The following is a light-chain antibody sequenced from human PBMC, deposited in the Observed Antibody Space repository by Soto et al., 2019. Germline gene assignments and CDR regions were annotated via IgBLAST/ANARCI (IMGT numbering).Light chain of an antibody. CDR2: AAS. CDR1: LSISSY. J-gene: IGKJ1*01. CDR3: QQYYSSPWT. V-gene: IGKV1-8*01. Sequence: AIRMTQSPSSLSASTGDRVSITCRASLSISSYLAWYQQKPGKAPKLLIYAASTLQSGVPSRFSGSGSGTDFTLTISCLQSEDFATYYCQQYYSSPWTFGQGTKVEIK.